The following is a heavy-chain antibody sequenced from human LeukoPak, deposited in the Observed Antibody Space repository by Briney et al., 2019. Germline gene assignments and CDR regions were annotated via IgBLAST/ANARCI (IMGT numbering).Heavy chain of an antibody. Sequence: SGGSLRLSCAASGFTFSSYWMSWVRQAPGKGLEWVANIKQDGSEKYYVDSVKGRFTISRDNAKNSLYLQMNSLRAEDTAVYYCARDRGPTPYSGSQYLNFDYWGQGTLVTVSS. D-gene: IGHD1-26*01. J-gene: IGHJ4*02. CDR2: IKQDGSEK. CDR1: GFTFSSYW. CDR3: ARDRGPTPYSGSQYLNFDY. V-gene: IGHV3-7*01.